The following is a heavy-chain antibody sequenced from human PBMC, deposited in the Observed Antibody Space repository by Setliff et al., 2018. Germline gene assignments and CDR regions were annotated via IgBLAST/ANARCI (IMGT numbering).Heavy chain of an antibody. CDR3: AREGVYCTNGVCYRTFDY. D-gene: IGHD2-8*01. J-gene: IGHJ4*02. Sequence: GSLRLSCAASGFTFSTYCFNWVRQAPGKGLEWIGNIYSSGSTNYNPSLKSRVTISVDTSKNQFSLNLTYVTAAETAVYYCAREGVYCTNGVCYRTFDYWGQGTLVTVSS. V-gene: IGHV4-4*08. CDR2: IYSSGST. CDR1: GFTFSTYC.